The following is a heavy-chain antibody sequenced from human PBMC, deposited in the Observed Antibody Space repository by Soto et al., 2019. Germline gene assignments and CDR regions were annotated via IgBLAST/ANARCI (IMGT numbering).Heavy chain of an antibody. Sequence: EVQLVQSGGGLVQPGGSLRLSCVGSGFTFSDFYMNWVRQAPGKGLEWVANIRPDGYGPNLVESVKGRFTTSRDNAKNSMVLQINSLRAGDPAGFYWGGWGGHDYNYWGQGILVTVSS. V-gene: IGHV3-7*03. CDR1: GFTFSDFY. CDR3: GGWGGHDYNY. J-gene: IGHJ4*02. D-gene: IGHD4-4*01. CDR2: IRPDGYGP.